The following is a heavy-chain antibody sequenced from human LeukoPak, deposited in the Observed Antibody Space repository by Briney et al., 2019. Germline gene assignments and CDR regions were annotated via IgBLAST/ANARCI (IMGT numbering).Heavy chain of an antibody. J-gene: IGHJ6*02. D-gene: IGHD3-22*01. CDR1: GLTFRKHY. CDR3: AKDLREWYYDPNGNYFSYGMDV. Sequence: GGSLRLSCAASGLTFRKHYMSWIRQAPGRGPEWVAYIGASGSTRYYRDSVNGRFTISRDNAKNSLHLQMNSLRAEDTAVYYCAKDLREWYYDPNGNYFSYGMDVWGQGTTVVVSS. CDR2: IGASGSTR. V-gene: IGHV3-11*01.